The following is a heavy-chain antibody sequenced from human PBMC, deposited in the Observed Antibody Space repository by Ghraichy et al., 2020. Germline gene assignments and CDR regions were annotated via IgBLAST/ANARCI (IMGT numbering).Heavy chain of an antibody. CDR1: GFTFSSYE. J-gene: IGHJ3*02. Sequence: GGSLRLSCAASGFTFSSYEMNWVRQAPGKGLEWVAYISSTGGTVYYADSVKGRFTISRDNAKNSLYLQMNSLRAEDTAVYYCAREGQQLYDAFDIWGQGTMVTVSS. CDR3: AREGQQLYDAFDI. CDR2: ISSTGGTV. V-gene: IGHV3-48*03. D-gene: IGHD6-13*01.